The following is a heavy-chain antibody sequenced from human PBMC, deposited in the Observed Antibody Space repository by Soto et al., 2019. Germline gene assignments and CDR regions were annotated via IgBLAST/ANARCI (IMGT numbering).Heavy chain of an antibody. D-gene: IGHD1-26*01. CDR3: ARANSGSYYLGEDYYYGMDV. V-gene: IGHV1-69*13. CDR1: GGTFSSYA. Sequence: ASVKVSCKASGGTFSSYAISWVRQAPGQGLEWMGGIIPIFGTANYAQKFQGRVTITADESTSTAYMELSSLRSEDTAVYYCARANSGSYYLGEDYYYGMDVWGQGTTVTVSS. J-gene: IGHJ6*02. CDR2: IIPIFGTA.